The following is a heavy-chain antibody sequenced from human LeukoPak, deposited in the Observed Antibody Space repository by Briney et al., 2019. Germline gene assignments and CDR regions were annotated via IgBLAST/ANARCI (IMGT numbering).Heavy chain of an antibody. Sequence: GGSLRLSCAASEFAFSTYNTNWVRQAPGKGLEWVANIKQDGSEKYYVDSVKGRFTISRDNAKNSLYLQMNSLRAEDTAVYYCAREGPVGGYNLYGMDVWGQGTTVTVSS. CDR1: EFAFSTYN. CDR2: IKQDGSEK. V-gene: IGHV3-7*03. CDR3: AREGPVGGYNLYGMDV. J-gene: IGHJ6*02. D-gene: IGHD5-24*01.